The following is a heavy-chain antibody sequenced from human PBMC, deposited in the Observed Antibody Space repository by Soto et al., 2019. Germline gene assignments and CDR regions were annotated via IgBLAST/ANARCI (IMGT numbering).Heavy chain of an antibody. V-gene: IGHV4-4*02. J-gene: IGHJ4*02. CDR2: IYDIGST. CDR1: GGSISSSNW. D-gene: IGHD2-21*01. CDR3: ARALGHIYFDY. Sequence: QVQLQESGPGLVKPSGTLSLTCAVSGGSISSSNWWSGVRQPPGKGLEWIGEIYDIGSTNYNPSLKSRVNLSVDKFKNQFSMKLSSVTAADTAVYYCARALGHIYFDYWGQGTLVTVSS.